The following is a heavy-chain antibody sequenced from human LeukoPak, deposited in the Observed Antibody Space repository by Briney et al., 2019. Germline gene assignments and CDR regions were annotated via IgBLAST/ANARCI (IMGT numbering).Heavy chain of an antibody. CDR3: ARGDYYGSGSYWGAN. CDR1: GYTFTSYY. Sequence: ASVKVSCKASGYTFTSYYIHWVRQATGQGLEWMGIVNPSGGSTSYAQKFQGRVTMTRDTSTSTLYMELSSLRSEDTAVYYCARGDYYGSGSYWGANWGQETLVTVSS. D-gene: IGHD3-10*01. J-gene: IGHJ4*02. V-gene: IGHV1-46*01. CDR2: VNPSGGST.